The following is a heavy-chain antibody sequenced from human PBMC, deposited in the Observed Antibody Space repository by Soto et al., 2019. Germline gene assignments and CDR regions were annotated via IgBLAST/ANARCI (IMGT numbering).Heavy chain of an antibody. V-gene: IGHV3-30*18. CDR1: GFTLSHYD. J-gene: IGHJ4*02. CDR3: AKGELINPQLFEF. D-gene: IGHD1-26*01. Sequence: QVQLVESGGGVVKPGRSLRLSCVASGFTLSHYDMNWVRQAPGQGLEWVAVLSYDGSNKYYGDSVRGRFTISRDNSKNTLYLQMNSLRAEDTAVYYCAKGELINPQLFEFWGQGALVTVSS. CDR2: LSYDGSNK.